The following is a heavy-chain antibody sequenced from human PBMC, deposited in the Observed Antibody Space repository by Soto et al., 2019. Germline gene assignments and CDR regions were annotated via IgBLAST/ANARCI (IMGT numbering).Heavy chain of an antibody. V-gene: IGHV1-8*01. J-gene: IGHJ4*02. D-gene: IGHD6-13*01. CDR1: GYPLTSYD. Sequence: GSVKVCYKASGYPLTSYDINWVRQATGQGVEWIGWMNPNSGNTSDAQKFQGRVTMTRNTSISTAYMELSSLRSEDTAVYYCARVLAAAAGKRNFGYWGQGTMVTVSS. CDR2: MNPNSGNT. CDR3: ARVLAAAAGKRNFGY.